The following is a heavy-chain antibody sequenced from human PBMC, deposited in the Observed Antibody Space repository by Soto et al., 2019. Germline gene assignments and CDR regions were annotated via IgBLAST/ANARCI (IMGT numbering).Heavy chain of an antibody. J-gene: IGHJ4*02. CDR2: ISSSSSYI. CDR3: ARDLGSGRELAEYYFDY. CDR1: GFTFSSYS. D-gene: IGHD3-10*02. V-gene: IGHV3-21*01. Sequence: NPGGSLRLSCAASGFTFSSYSMNWVRQAPGKGLEWVSSISSSSSYIYYADSVKGRFTISRDNAKNSLYLQMNSLRAEDTAVYYCARDLGSGRELAEYYFDYWGQGTLVTVSS.